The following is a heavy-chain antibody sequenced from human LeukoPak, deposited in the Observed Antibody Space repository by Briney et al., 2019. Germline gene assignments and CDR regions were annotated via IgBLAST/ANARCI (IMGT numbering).Heavy chain of an antibody. J-gene: IGHJ4*02. Sequence: GGSLRLSCAASDFSFITYAVSWVRQAPGKGLEWVSTISGGGDATYYADSVKGRFTISRDNSKNTLYLQMNSLRVEDTAVYYCARDSSMLRGPLVIYYFDFWGQGTLVTVSS. CDR2: ISGGGDAT. CDR3: ARDSSMLRGPLVIYYFDF. V-gene: IGHV3-23*01. D-gene: IGHD3-10*01. CDR1: DFSFITYA.